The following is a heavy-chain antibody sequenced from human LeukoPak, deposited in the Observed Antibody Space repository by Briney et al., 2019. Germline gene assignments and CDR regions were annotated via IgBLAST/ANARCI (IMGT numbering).Heavy chain of an antibody. CDR1: GFTFSDYY. Sequence: GGSLRLSCAASGFTFSDYYMSWIRQAPGKGLEWVSYISSSGSTIYYADSVKGRFTISRDNAKNSLYLQMNSLRAEDTAVYYCAREVVVGATTRGWFDPWGQGTLVTVSS. V-gene: IGHV3-11*01. CDR2: ISSSGSTI. CDR3: AREVVVGATTRGWFDP. D-gene: IGHD1-26*01. J-gene: IGHJ5*02.